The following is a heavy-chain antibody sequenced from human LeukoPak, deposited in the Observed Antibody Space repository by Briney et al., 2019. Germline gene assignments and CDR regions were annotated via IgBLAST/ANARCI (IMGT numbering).Heavy chain of an antibody. CDR2: ISWNGARI. CDR3: VKAHRSLMDRSAFDI. J-gene: IGHJ3*02. V-gene: IGHV3-9*03. CDR1: GFIFDDYA. Sequence: GGSLTLSCLTSGFIFDDYAMHWVRKGPGKGLEWVSGISWNGARIVYADSVKGRFTISRDNVRGSLSLQMDDLSGEDMALYYCVKAHRSLMDRSAFDIWGQGTMVTVSS. D-gene: IGHD2-2*03.